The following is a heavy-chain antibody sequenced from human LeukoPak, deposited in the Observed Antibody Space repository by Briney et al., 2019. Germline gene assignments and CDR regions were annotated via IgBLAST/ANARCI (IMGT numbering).Heavy chain of an antibody. CDR2: NSYSGST. CDR1: GYSISSGYY. V-gene: IGHV4-61*01. CDR3: AKNGGSYSFDY. J-gene: IGHJ4*02. Sequence: PSETLSLTCAVSGYSISSGYYWGWIRQPPGKGLEWIGYNSYSGSTNYNPSLKSRVTISIDTSKNQFSLKLSSVTAADTAVYYCAKNGGSYSFDYWGQGTLVTVSS. D-gene: IGHD1-26*01.